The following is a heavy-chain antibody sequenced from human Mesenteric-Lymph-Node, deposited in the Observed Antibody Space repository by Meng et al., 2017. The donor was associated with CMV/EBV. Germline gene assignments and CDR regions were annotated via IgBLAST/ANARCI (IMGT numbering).Heavy chain of an antibody. V-gene: IGHV4-31*03. J-gene: IGHJ4*02. CDR2: IYYSGST. CDR1: GGSSSSGGYY. Sequence: CTVSGGSSSSGGYYWSWIRQHPGKGLEWIGYIYYSGSTYYIPSLKSRVTISVDTSKNQFSLKLSSVTAADTAMYYCARESSSGQAVDSWGQGTLVTVSS. CDR3: ARESSSGQAVDS. D-gene: IGHD3-22*01.